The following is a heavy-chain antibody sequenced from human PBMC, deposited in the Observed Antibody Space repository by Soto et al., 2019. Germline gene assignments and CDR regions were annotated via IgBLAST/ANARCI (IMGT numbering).Heavy chain of an antibody. CDR2: IYHSGST. V-gene: IGHV4-30-2*01. Sequence: PSETLSLTCAVSGGSISSGGYSWCWIRQPTGKGLEWIGYIYHSGSTYYNPSLKSRVTISVDRSKNQFSLKLSSVTAADTAVYYCARAGYGGSPFDPWGQGTRVTVSS. J-gene: IGHJ5*02. D-gene: IGHD2-15*01. CDR1: GGSISSGGYS. CDR3: ARAGYGGSPFDP.